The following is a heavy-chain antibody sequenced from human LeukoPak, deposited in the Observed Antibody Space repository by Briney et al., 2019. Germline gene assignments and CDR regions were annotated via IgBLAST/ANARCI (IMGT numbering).Heavy chain of an antibody. CDR1: GFTFTSYG. V-gene: IGHV1-18*01. CDR3: ARDELNSAAAGDIDY. CDR2: INTYSGNT. J-gene: IGHJ4*02. D-gene: IGHD6-13*01. Sequence: GASVKVSCKASGFTFTSYGISWVRQAPGQGLEWMGWINTYSGNTNYAQNLQGRVTKTTDTSTTTAYMELRSLTSDDTAVYFCARDELNSAAAGDIDYWGQGTLVTVSS.